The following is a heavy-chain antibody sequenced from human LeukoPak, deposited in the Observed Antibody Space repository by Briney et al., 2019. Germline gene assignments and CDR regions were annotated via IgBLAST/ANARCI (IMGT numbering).Heavy chain of an antibody. D-gene: IGHD3-10*01. Sequence: PSETXXLXXAXXGYSISSGXYWGWIRPPPGKGLEWIGMXYHTCTPYYHPSLKRRVPISVDTSKHQFSLKLSSVTAADTAVYYCARRPPPHYGSGSYPLDYWGQGTLVTVSS. CDR1: GYSISSGXY. CDR2: XYHTCTP. CDR3: ARRPPPHYGSGSYPLDY. J-gene: IGHJ4*02. V-gene: IGHV4-38-2*01.